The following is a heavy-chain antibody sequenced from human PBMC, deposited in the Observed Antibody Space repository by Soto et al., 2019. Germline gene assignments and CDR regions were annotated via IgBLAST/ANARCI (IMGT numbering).Heavy chain of an antibody. V-gene: IGHV3-23*01. CDR2: FIGSRSGSVGST. J-gene: IGHJ4*02. CDR3: AKAPFMAPNYDFWSGYDYYFDY. Sequence: XGSLRLSCAASGFTFSDYGMSWVRQAPGKGLEWVSTFIGSRSGSVGSTYYADSVKGRFTISRDNSKNTLSLQMNSLRAEDTAVYYCAKAPFMAPNYDFWSGYDYYFDYWGQGNLVTVSS. D-gene: IGHD3-3*01. CDR1: GFTFSDYG.